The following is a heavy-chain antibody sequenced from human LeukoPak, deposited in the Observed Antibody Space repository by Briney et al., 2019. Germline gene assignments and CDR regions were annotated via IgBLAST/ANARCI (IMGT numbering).Heavy chain of an antibody. Sequence: ASVKVSCKASGYTFTSYDINWVRQATGQGLEWMGWMNPNSGNTGYAQKFQGRVTITRNTSISTAYMELSSLRSEDTAVYYCARGRGGMVANSPYYYYYMDVWGKGTTVTVPS. D-gene: IGHD5-12*01. CDR1: GYTFTSYD. J-gene: IGHJ6*03. V-gene: IGHV1-8*03. CDR3: ARGRGGMVANSPYYYYYMDV. CDR2: MNPNSGNT.